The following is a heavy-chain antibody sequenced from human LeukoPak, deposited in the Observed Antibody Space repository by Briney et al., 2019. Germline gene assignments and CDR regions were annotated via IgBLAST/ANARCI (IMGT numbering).Heavy chain of an antibody. Sequence: PGGSLRLSCAASGFAFDDYGMSWVRHAPGKGLEWVSGINWNGGSTGYADSVKGRFTISRDNAKNSLYLQMNSLRAEDTALYYCARGSRYNWNDADYWGQGTLVTVSS. CDR2: INWNGGST. CDR1: GFAFDDYG. J-gene: IGHJ4*02. V-gene: IGHV3-20*04. CDR3: ARGSRYNWNDADY. D-gene: IGHD1-1*01.